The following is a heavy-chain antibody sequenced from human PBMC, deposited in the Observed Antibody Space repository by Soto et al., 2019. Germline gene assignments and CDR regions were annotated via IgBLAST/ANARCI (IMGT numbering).Heavy chain of an antibody. Sequence: GGSLRLSCAASGFTFRSHSMHWVRQSPGKGLEWLAVVSSDGTSKFYADSVKGRFTVYRDNYENTLFLQMNSLRDEDMGLYFCARDVTGTSATWLDPWGQGTLVTSPQ. CDR2: VSSDGTSK. CDR3: ARDVTGTSATWLDP. D-gene: IGHD1-7*01. CDR1: GFTFRSHS. V-gene: IGHV3-30*14. J-gene: IGHJ5*02.